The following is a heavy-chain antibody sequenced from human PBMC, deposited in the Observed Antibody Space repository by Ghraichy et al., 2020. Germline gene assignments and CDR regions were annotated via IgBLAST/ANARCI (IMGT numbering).Heavy chain of an antibody. CDR3: ARGGVTVVVPDYYGLDV. D-gene: IGHD4-23*01. CDR2: INHGGDT. Sequence: SQTLLLTCAVYGGSFSGYYWSWIRQTPGKGLEWIGEINHGGDTSYNPSLKSRVTISVDTSKTQISLKMTSLTAADTAVYYCARGGVTVVVPDYYGLDVWGQGTTVTVAS. V-gene: IGHV4-34*01. CDR1: GGSFSGYY. J-gene: IGHJ6*02.